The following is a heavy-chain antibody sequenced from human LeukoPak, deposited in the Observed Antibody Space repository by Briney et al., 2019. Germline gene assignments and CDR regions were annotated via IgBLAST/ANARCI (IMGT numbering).Heavy chain of an antibody. CDR2: IYYTGST. D-gene: IGHD6-13*01. J-gene: IGHJ4*02. V-gene: IGHV4-59*01. CDR3: ARGSKAAPGTFDY. CDR1: GGSISSYY. Sequence: KSSETLSLTCTVSGGSISSYYWSWIRQPPGKGLEWIGYIYYTGSTDYNPSLKSRVAISVDTSKNQFSLKLSSVTAADTAVYYCARGSKAAPGTFDYWGQGTLATVSS.